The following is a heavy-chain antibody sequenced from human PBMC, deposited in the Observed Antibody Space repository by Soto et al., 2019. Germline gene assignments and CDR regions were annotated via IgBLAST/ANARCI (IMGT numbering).Heavy chain of an antibody. Sequence: QVQLQESGPGLVKPSETLSLTCTVSGGSISSYYWSWIRQPPGKGLEWIGYIDYSGSTNYNPSLKSRVTISVDTSKNQFSLKLSSVTAADPAVYYCARVGRGGYDLGYRGQGTLVTVSS. J-gene: IGHJ4*02. D-gene: IGHD5-12*01. CDR2: IDYSGST. CDR3: ARVGRGGYDLGY. V-gene: IGHV4-59*01. CDR1: GGSISSYY.